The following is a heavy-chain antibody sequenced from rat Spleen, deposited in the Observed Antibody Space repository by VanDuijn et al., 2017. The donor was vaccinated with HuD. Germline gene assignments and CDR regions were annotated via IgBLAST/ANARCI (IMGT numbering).Heavy chain of an antibody. Sequence: EVQLVESGGGLVQPGGSLKLSCVASGFTFNNYWMTWIRQAPGKGLEWVASITNASGRTYYPDSVKGRFTISRDTAQNTLYLQMNSLRSEDTATYYWARGGLRNWFAYWGQGTLVTVSS. J-gene: IGHJ3*01. CDR3: ARGGLRNWFAY. CDR1: GFTFNNYW. V-gene: IGHV5-31*01. CDR2: ITNASGRT. D-gene: IGHD1-6*01.